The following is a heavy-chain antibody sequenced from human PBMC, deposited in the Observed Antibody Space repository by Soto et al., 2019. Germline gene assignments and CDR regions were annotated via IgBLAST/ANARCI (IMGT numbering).Heavy chain of an antibody. CDR1: GFTFSSYG. Sequence: LRLSCAASGFTFSSYGMHWVRQAPGKGLEWVAVISYDGSNKYYAGSVKGRFTISRDNSKNTLYLQMNSLRTEDTAVYYCAKENYVWGSYHIDYWGQGTLVTVSS. V-gene: IGHV3-30*18. CDR2: ISYDGSNK. J-gene: IGHJ4*02. CDR3: AKENYVWGSYHIDY. D-gene: IGHD3-16*02.